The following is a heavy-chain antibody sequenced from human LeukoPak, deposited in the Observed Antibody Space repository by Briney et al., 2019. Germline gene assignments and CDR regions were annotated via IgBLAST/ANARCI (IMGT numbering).Heavy chain of an antibody. D-gene: IGHD2-15*01. CDR3: ARSPCSGGNCYQDWFDP. V-gene: IGHV4-59*01. CDR2: IYYSGST. CDR1: GGSISSYY. J-gene: IGHJ5*02. Sequence: PSETLSLTCTVSGGSISSYYWSWIRQPPGKGLEWIGYIYYSGSTNYNPSLKSRVTISVDTSKNQFSLKLSSVTAADTAVYYCARSPCSGGNCYQDWFDPWGQGTLVTVSS.